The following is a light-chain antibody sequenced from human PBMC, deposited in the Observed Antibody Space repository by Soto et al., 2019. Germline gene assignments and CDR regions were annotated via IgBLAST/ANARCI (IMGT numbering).Light chain of an antibody. CDR1: QSISDY. CDR3: QQRSDWPWA. V-gene: IGKV3-11*01. J-gene: IGKJ4*01. CDR2: DAS. Sequence: EIVLTQSPDSLSLSPGETATLSCRASQSISDYLAWYQQKPGRAPRLLIYDASNRATGVPGRFSGSGSGTDFSLTISSLEPEDFAVYYCQQRSDWPWAFGGGTKVEIK.